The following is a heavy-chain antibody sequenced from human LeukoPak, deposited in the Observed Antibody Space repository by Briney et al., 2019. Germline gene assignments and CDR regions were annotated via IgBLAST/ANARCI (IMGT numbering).Heavy chain of an antibody. J-gene: IGHJ3*02. CDR3: ARDRGERDSSWSLPAHGFDI. CDR2: IFPIFGTA. CDR1: GYTFTSYG. V-gene: IGHV1-69*05. D-gene: IGHD6-13*01. Sequence: GASVKVSCKASGYTFTSYGISWVRQAPGQGLEWMGRIFPIFGTANYAQKFQGRVTVTTDESTNTAYMELSSLRPEDTAMYYCARDRGERDSSWSLPAHGFDIWGQGTMVTVSS.